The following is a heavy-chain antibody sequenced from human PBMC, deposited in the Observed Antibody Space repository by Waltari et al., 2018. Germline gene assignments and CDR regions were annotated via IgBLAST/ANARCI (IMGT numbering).Heavy chain of an antibody. V-gene: IGHV3-30*02. CDR2: IWFDGSDK. D-gene: IGHD2-2*02. J-gene: IGHJ4*02. Sequence: QVNLVESGGAVVQPGGSLSLPCATSGFTFSNFGMHWGRQAPGKGLGWVALIWFDGSDKFYADSVRGRFTISRDNSARTLYLDMDSLRLDDTAMYYCAKDAFGNTYLDFWGQGTLVTVSS. CDR1: GFTFSNFG. CDR3: AKDAFGNTYLDF.